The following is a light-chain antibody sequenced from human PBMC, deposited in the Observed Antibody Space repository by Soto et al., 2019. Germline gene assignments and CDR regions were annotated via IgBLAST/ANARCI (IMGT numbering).Light chain of an antibody. Sequence: EIVVTQSPGTLSLSPGEIATLSCRASPSVSRDFLVWSQHKGGQPPRLLLYGGSIRATGIPDRFSGGGSGTDFTLTISGLEPEDVVVYYCQQYGFSPTFGQGTKVEIK. CDR3: QQYGFSPT. V-gene: IGKV3-20*01. CDR1: PSVSRDF. J-gene: IGKJ1*01. CDR2: GGS.